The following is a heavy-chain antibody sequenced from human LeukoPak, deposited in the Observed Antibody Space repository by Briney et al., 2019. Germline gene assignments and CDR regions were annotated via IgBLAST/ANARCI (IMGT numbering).Heavy chain of an antibody. V-gene: IGHV3-11*01. D-gene: IGHD3-10*01. CDR1: GFTFSDYY. CDR2: ISSSGSTI. J-gene: IGHJ3*02. CDR3: ARDRAEAVDI. Sequence: GGSLRLSCAASGFTFSDYYMSWIRQTPGKGLEWVSYISSSGSTIYYADSVKGRFNISRDNAKNSLYLQMKSLRAEDTAVYYCARDRAEAVDISGQGTIVTVSS.